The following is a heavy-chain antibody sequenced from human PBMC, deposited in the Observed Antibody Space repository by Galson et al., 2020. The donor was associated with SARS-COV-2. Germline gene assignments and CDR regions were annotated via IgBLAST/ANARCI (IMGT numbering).Heavy chain of an antibody. CDR3: ANPLGGYSYGSASGPTLFPLVS. D-gene: IGHD5-18*01. J-gene: IGHJ5*01. CDR2: ISWDGGST. CDR1: GFTFDDYT. V-gene: IGHV3-43*01. Sequence: GESLKISCAASGFTFDDYTMHWVRQAPGKGLEWVSLISWDGGSTYYADSVKGRFTIPRDNSKNSLYLQMNSLRTEDTALYYCANPLGGYSYGSASGPTLFPLVSWG.